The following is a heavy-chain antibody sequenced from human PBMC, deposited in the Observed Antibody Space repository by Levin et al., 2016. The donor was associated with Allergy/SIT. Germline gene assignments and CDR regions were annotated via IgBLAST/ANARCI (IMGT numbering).Heavy chain of an antibody. Sequence: VRQMPGKGLEWIGEIYHSGSTNYNPSLKSRVTISVDKSKNQFSLKLSSVTAADTAVYYCARDQGSSTSCSFCYGMDVWGQGTTVTVSS. V-gene: IGHV4-4*02. CDR3: ARDQGSSTSCSFCYGMDV. D-gene: IGHD2-2*01. CDR2: IYHSGST. J-gene: IGHJ6*02.